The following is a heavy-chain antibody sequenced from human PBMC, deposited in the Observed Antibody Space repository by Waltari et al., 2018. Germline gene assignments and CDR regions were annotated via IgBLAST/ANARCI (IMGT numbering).Heavy chain of an antibody. CDR3: ASPSSSSTFLSFQH. D-gene: IGHD6-6*01. V-gene: IGHV4-39*07. CDR1: GGSISSSSYY. CDR2: IYYSGST. J-gene: IGHJ1*01. Sequence: QLQLQESGPGLVKPSETLSLTCTVSGGSISSSSYYWGWIRQPPGKGLEWIGSIYYSGSTYYNPSLKSRVTISVDTSKNQFSLKLSSVTAADTAVYYCASPSSSSTFLSFQHWGQGTLVTVSS.